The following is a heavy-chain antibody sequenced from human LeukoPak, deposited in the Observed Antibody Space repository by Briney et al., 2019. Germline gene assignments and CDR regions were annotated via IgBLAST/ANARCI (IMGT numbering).Heavy chain of an antibody. CDR1: GGSFSGYY. Sequence: SETLSLTCAVYGGSFSGYYWSWIRQPPGKGLEWIGEINHSGSTNYNPSLKSRVTISVDTSKNQFSLKLSSVTAEDTAVYYCARDPRYYYMDVWGKGTTVTVSS. J-gene: IGHJ6*03. CDR2: INHSGST. V-gene: IGHV4-34*01. CDR3: ARDPRYYYMDV.